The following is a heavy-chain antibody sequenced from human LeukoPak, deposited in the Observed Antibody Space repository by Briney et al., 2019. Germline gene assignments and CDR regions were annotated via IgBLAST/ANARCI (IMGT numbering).Heavy chain of an antibody. V-gene: IGHV4-59*01. CDR2: IHDSGST. J-gene: IGHJ4*02. D-gene: IGHD6-19*01. CDR1: GGSISSYY. CDR3: ARGGWYEDY. Sequence: SETLSLTCTVSGGSISSYYWSWIRQPPGKGLEWIGYIHDSGSTNYNASLTSRVTLSVDTSKNQFSLKLTSVTAADTAVYYCARGGWYEDYWGQGTLVTVSS.